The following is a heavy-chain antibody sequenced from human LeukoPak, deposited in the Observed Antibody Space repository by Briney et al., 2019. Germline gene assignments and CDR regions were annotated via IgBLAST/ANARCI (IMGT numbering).Heavy chain of an antibody. CDR3: AKDARAPYGRVGELLWFGEGPV. Sequence: PGESLRLSCAASGFTFRSYAMSWVRQAPGKGLEWVAFIRYDGSNKYYADSVKGRFTISRDNSKNTLYLQMNSLRAEDTAVYYCAKDARAPYGRVGELLWFGEGPVGGQGTLVTVSS. V-gene: IGHV3-30*02. CDR2: IRYDGSNK. J-gene: IGHJ4*02. D-gene: IGHD3-10*01. CDR1: GFTFRSYA.